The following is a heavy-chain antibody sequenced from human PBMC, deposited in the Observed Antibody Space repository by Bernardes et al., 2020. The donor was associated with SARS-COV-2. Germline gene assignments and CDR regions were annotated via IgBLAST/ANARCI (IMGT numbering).Heavy chain of an antibody. V-gene: IGHV4-61*01. CDR3: ARISSALGSEYFQY. D-gene: IGHD6-13*01. CDR1: GGSVSSDSYY. CDR2: IYYSGST. Sequence: SETLSLTCKVSGGSVSSDSYYWNWIRQPKGKELEWIRKIYYSGSTNYNPSLKSRITMSLDTSKNQFSLNLISVTAADTAVYYCARISSALGSEYFQYWGQGTLVTVSS. J-gene: IGHJ1*01.